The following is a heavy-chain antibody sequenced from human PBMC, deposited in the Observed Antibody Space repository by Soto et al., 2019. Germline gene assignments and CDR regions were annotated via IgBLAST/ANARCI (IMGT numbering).Heavy chain of an antibody. D-gene: IGHD6-19*01. CDR1: GSSISSYY. V-gene: IGHV4-59*08. Sequence: PSETLSLTCTVSGSSISSYYWSWIRQPPGKGLEWIGYIYYSGSTNYNPSLKSRVTISVDTSKNQFSLKLSSVTAADTAVYYCARQSSPGHLFYWGQGTLVTVSS. CDR2: IYYSGST. J-gene: IGHJ4*02. CDR3: ARQSSPGHLFY.